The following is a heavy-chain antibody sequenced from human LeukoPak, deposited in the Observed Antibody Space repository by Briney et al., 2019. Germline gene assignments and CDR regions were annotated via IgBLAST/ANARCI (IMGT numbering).Heavy chain of an antibody. V-gene: IGHV3-48*03. CDR3: ARVSGELLGPYYFDY. CDR1: GFTLSSYE. Sequence: GGSLRLSCAASGFTLSSYEMNWVRQAPGKGLEWVSYISSSAGTIYYADSVKGRFTISRDNSKNTLYLQMNSLRAEDTAVYYCARVSGELLGPYYFDYWGQGTLVTVSS. D-gene: IGHD3-10*01. CDR2: ISSSAGTI. J-gene: IGHJ4*02.